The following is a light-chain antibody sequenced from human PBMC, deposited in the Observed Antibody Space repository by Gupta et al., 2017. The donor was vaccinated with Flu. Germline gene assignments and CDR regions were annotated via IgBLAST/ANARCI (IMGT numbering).Light chain of an antibody. Sequence: QPVLTQPPSASGTPGPRVTISCSVISSNIGTSDVYWSLQLPGAAPKLLIYRNNHRPSGPDRFSGSKSGTSASLAFSGLRSEDEGDYYCGAWDDSLSGPHFVFGTGTKVTVL. CDR3: GAWDDSLSGPHFV. J-gene: IGLJ1*01. V-gene: IGLV1-47*01. CDR2: RNN. CDR1: SSNIGTSD.